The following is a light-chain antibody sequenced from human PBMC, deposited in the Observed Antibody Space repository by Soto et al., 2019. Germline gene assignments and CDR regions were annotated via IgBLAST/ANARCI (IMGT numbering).Light chain of an antibody. CDR1: QSVSSN. J-gene: IGKJ1*01. Sequence: EIVMTQSPATLSVSPGARATLSCRASQSVSSNLAWYQQTPGQAPRLLIYGASTRATGIPARFSGSGSGTEFTLTISSLQSEDFAVYYCQQYNNWPPTFGQGTKVDI. CDR2: GAS. V-gene: IGKV3-15*01. CDR3: QQYNNWPPT.